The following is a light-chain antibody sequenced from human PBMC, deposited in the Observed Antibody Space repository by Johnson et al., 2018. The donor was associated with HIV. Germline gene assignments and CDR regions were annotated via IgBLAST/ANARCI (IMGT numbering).Light chain of an antibody. Sequence: QSVLTQPPSVSAAPGQKVTISCSGSSSNIGNNYVSWYQQLPGTAPKLLIYENNKRPSGIPDRFSGPNSGTSATPGITRLQTGNEAEYYCGTWDSSLSAYVFGTGTKVTFL. CDR2: ENN. J-gene: IGLJ1*01. V-gene: IGLV1-51*02. CDR1: SSNIGNNY. CDR3: GTWDSSLSAYV.